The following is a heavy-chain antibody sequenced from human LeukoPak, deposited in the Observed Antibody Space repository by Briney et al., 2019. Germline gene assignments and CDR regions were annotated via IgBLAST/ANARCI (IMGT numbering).Heavy chain of an antibody. J-gene: IGHJ4*02. CDR3: AALLGDGSIDY. D-gene: IGHD2-21*02. CDR1: GGSISTGGYY. Sequence: SQTLSLTCTVSGGSISTGGYYWNWIRQHPGTGLEWIGCIYDRGSTCYNASLKRRITISLDTSKNRFSLKLKSVTAADTAVYYCAALLGDGSIDYWGQGTLVTVSS. CDR2: IYDRGST. V-gene: IGHV4-31*03.